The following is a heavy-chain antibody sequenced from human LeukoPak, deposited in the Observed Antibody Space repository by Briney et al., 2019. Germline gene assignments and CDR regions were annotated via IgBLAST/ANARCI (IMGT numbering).Heavy chain of an antibody. J-gene: IGHJ6*03. Sequence: GGYLRLSCAGSGFTFDDYGKKWVRQAQGKGREWISGINWNGDTKNYAASVKGPFTISRDNAKNSLYLQMNSLRAEDTALFYCARGIRYYYYYYMDVWGKGTTVTVSS. V-gene: IGHV3-20*04. CDR3: ARGIRYYYYYYMDV. CDR1: GFTFDDYG. CDR2: INWNGDTK. D-gene: IGHD3-9*01.